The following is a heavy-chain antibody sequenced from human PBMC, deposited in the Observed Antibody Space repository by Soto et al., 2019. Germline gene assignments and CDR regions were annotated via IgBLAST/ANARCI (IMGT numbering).Heavy chain of an antibody. CDR3: ARVRITMVRGVIMRPYYYYYGMDV. J-gene: IGHJ6*02. CDR1: GGSFSGYY. D-gene: IGHD3-10*01. V-gene: IGHV4-34*01. CDR2: INHSGST. Sequence: SETLSLTCAVYGGSFSGYYWSWIRQPPGKGLEWIGEINHSGSTNYNPSLKSRVTISVDTSKNQFSLKLSSVTAADTAVYYCARVRITMVRGVIMRPYYYYYGMDVWGQGTTVTVSS.